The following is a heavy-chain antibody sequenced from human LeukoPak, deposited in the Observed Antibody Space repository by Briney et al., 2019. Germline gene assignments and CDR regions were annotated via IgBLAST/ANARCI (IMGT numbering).Heavy chain of an antibody. D-gene: IGHD6-13*01. CDR3: ARDGAYSSSSSWYPNWFDP. V-gene: IGHV3-30-3*01. Sequence: GGSLRLSCAASGFTFSSYAMHWVRQAPGKGLEWVAVISYDGSNKYYADSVKGRFTISRDNSKNTLYLQMNSLRAEDTAVYYCARDGAYSSSSSWYPNWFDPWGQGTLVTVSS. CDR1: GFTFSSYA. J-gene: IGHJ5*02. CDR2: ISYDGSNK.